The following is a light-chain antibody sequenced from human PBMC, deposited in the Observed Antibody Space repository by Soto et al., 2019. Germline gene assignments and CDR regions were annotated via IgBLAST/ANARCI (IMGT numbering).Light chain of an antibody. CDR1: QSVSSN. CDR2: GAS. V-gene: IGKV3D-15*01. CDR3: QQYNNWPPWT. Sequence: EIVLTQSPATLSVSPGARATLTCRASQSVSSNLAWYQQKRGQAPRLIIHGASTRAAGIPARFSGSGSGTEFTLTISNLQSEDFSVYYCQQYNNWPPWTFGQGTKVDIK. J-gene: IGKJ1*01.